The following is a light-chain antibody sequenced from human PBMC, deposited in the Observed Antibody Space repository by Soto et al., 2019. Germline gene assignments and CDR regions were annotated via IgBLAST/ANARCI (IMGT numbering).Light chain of an antibody. CDR3: QQYGSSPPYT. CDR2: GSS. J-gene: IGKJ2*01. V-gene: IGKV3-20*01. CDR1: QSVTNKY. Sequence: EVVLTQSPGTLSLSPGERATLSCRASQSVTNKYLAWYQQKPGQAPRLLIFGSSDRATGIPDRFSGSGSGTDFTIIISRLEPEDFAVYYCQQYGSSPPYTVGQGTKLEI.